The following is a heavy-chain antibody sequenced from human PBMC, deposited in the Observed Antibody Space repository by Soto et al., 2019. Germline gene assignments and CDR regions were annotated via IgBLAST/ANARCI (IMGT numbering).Heavy chain of an antibody. D-gene: IGHD3-3*01. CDR3: AKDHDFWSGYSFDY. CDR2: ISWNSGSI. Sequence: GGSLRLSCAASGFTFDDYAMHWVRQAPGKGLEWVSGISWNSGSIGYADSVKGRFTISRDNAKNSLYLQMNSLRAEDTALYYCAKDHDFWSGYSFDYWGQGTLVTVSS. V-gene: IGHV3-9*01. J-gene: IGHJ4*02. CDR1: GFTFDDYA.